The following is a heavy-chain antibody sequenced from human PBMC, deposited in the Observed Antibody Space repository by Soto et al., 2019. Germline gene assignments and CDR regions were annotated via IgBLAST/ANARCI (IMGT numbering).Heavy chain of an antibody. J-gene: IGHJ5*02. V-gene: IGHV1-8*01. CDR3: ATRQGGPVDKAMVSS. D-gene: IGHD5-18*01. CDR1: GYTFTSYD. CDR2: MNPNSGNT. Sequence: ASVKISCKASGYTFTSYDINWVRQATGQGLEWMGWMNPNSGNTGYAQKFQGRVTMTRNTYISTAYMELSSLRSEDTAVYYCATRQGGPVDKAMVSSWGEGTLVTVSS.